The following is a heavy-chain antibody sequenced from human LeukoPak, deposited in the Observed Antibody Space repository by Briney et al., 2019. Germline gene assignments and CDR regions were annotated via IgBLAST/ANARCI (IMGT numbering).Heavy chain of an antibody. D-gene: IGHD3-22*01. J-gene: IGHJ4*02. Sequence: GRSLRLSCAASGFTFSSYAVHWVRQAPGKGLEWVAVISYDGSNKYYADSVKGRFTISRDNSKNTLYLQMNSLRAEDTAVYYCARVAWSSSEVVINFDYWGQGTLVTVSS. V-gene: IGHV3-30-3*01. CDR2: ISYDGSNK. CDR1: GFTFSSYA. CDR3: ARVAWSSSEVVINFDY.